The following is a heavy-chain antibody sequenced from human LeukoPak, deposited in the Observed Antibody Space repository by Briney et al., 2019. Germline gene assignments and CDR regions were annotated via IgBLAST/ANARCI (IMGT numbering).Heavy chain of an antibody. Sequence: ASVKVSCKASGYTFTSYDINWVRQAPGQGPEWMGWMNPNSGNTGYAQKFQGRVTITRNTSISTAYMELSSLRSEDTAVYYCARGLFVAAAPNWFDPWGQGTLVTVSS. CDR1: GYTFTSYD. CDR2: MNPNSGNT. V-gene: IGHV1-8*03. CDR3: ARGLFVAAAPNWFDP. D-gene: IGHD6-13*01. J-gene: IGHJ5*02.